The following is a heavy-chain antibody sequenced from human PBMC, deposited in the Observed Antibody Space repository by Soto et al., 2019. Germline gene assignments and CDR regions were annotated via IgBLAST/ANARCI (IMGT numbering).Heavy chain of an antibody. CDR3: ARNPYYYYGMDV. CDR1: GGSISSYY. V-gene: IGHV4-59*01. Sequence: QVQLQESGPGLVKPSETLSLTCTVSGGSISSYYWSWIRQPPGKGLEWIGYIYYSGSTNYNPSLKSRVTRSVDTSKNPFALKLSSVTAADTAVYYCARNPYYYYGMDVWGQGTTVTVSS. CDR2: IYYSGST. J-gene: IGHJ6*02.